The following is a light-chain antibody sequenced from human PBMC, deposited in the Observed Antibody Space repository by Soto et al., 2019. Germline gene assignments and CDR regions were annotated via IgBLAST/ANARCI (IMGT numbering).Light chain of an antibody. CDR1: QSVSSN. CDR2: GAY. CDR3: QRYNNWPVA. J-gene: IGKJ2*01. Sequence: EIVMTQSPATLSVSPGERATLSCRASQSVSSNLAGYQQKPGQAPRLLIYGAYTRATGIPARFSGSGSGTEFTLTIRSLRSEDFAVYYCQRYNNWPVAFGQGTKLEIK. V-gene: IGKV3-15*01.